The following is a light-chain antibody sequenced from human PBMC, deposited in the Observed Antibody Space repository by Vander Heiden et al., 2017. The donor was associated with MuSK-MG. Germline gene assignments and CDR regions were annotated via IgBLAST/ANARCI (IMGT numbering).Light chain of an antibody. CDR3: SSYAGSNNFVV. J-gene: IGLJ2*01. CDR1: SSDGGGYNY. CDR2: EVS. Sequence: QSALTQPPSASGSPGQSVTISCTGTSSDGGGYNYVSWYQQHPGKAPTLMIYEVSKRPSGVPDRFSGSKSGNTASLTVSGLQAEDEADYYCSSYAGSNNFVVFGGGTKLTVL. V-gene: IGLV2-8*01.